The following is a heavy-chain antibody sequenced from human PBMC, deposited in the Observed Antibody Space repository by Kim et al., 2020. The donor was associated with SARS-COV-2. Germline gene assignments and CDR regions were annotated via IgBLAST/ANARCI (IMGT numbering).Heavy chain of an antibody. CDR3: GGGAEGRYTGYDSF. Sequence: DSVKGRFTISRDNARNSLYLQRDSLGAEDTAVYYCGGGAEGRYTGYDSFWGQGTLVTVSS. J-gene: IGHJ4*02. V-gene: IGHV3-48*03. D-gene: IGHD5-12*01.